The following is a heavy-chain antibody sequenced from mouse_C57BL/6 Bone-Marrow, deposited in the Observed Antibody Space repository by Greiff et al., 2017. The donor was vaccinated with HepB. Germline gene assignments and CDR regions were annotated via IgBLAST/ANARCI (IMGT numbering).Heavy chain of an antibody. CDR3: ARDGLLLRRDV. V-gene: IGHV1-42*01. D-gene: IGHD1-1*01. Sequence: EVKLMESGPELVKPGASVKISCKASGYSFTGYYMNWVKQSPEKSLEWIGEINPSTGGTTYNQKFKAKATLTVDKSSSTAYMQLKSLTSEDSAVYYCARDGLLLRRDVWGTGTTVTVSS. CDR1: GYSFTGYY. J-gene: IGHJ1*03. CDR2: INPSTGGT.